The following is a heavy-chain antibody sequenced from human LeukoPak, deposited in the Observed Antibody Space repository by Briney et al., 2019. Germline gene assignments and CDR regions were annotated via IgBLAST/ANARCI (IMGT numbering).Heavy chain of an antibody. CDR3: ASISAGDYFGNWFDP. V-gene: IGHV4-34*01. D-gene: IGHD4-17*01. Sequence: GSLRLSCAASGFTFSSYSMNWVRQPPGKGLEWIGEINHSGSTNYNPSLKSRVTISVDTSKNQFSLKLSSVTAADTAVYYCASISAGDYFGNWFDPWGQGTLVTVSS. J-gene: IGHJ5*02. CDR2: INHSGST. CDR1: GFTFSSYS.